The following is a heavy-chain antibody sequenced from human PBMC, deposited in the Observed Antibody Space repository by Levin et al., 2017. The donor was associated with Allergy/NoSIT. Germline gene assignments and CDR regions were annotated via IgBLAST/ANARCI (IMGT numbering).Heavy chain of an antibody. CDR3: AKAAYDYGDYVLDY. J-gene: IGHJ4*02. CDR2: ISWNSGSI. Sequence: GGSLRLSCAASGFTFDDYAMHWVRQAPGKGLEWVSGISWNSGSIGYADSVKGRFTISRDNAKNSLYLQMNSLRAEDTALYYCAKAAYDYGDYVLDYWGQGTLVTVSS. V-gene: IGHV3-9*01. D-gene: IGHD4-17*01. CDR1: GFTFDDYA.